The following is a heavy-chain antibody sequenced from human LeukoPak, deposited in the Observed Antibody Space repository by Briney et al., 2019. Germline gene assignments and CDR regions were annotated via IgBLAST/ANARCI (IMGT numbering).Heavy chain of an antibody. V-gene: IGHV3-23*01. CDR1: GFSFGIYA. D-gene: IGHD3-3*01. Sequence: GGSLRLSCRGLGFSFGIYAMNWVRQAPGKGLEWVSVIIGSSEKIDYADSVKGRFTISRDNSRNTLYLQMNSLRVEDTAVYYCAKDRTPDGYYSIDYWGQGTPVIVSP. J-gene: IGHJ4*02. CDR3: AKDRTPDGYYSIDY. CDR2: IIGSSEKI.